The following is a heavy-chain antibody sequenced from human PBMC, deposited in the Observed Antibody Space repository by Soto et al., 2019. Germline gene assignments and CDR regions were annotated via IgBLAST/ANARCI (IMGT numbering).Heavy chain of an antibody. J-gene: IGHJ6*03. CDR1: RGSIRRYY. D-gene: IGHD3-10*01. Sequence: QVQLRESGPGLVKPPEALSLTCTVSRGSIRRYYWSWIRQSPSKGLERLCYIHSTGATHYNTSVKSRVTLSVDTPKNQVSLRLSSVTAADTAVYFWARQPVLRSGGYYCQCMDVWREGTTVTVSS. V-gene: IGHV4-59*08. CDR3: ARQPVLRSGGYYCQCMDV. CDR2: IHSTGAT.